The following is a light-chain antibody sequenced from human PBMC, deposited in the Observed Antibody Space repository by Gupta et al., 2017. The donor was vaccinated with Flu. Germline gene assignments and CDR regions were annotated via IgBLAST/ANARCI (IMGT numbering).Light chain of an antibody. J-gene: IGLJ1*01. V-gene: IGLV1-47*01. CDR1: SSNIGSNY. Sequence: GQRVTISCSGSSSNIGSNYVYWYQQLPGTAPKLLIYRNNQRPSGVPDRFSGSKSGTSASLAISGLRSEDEADYYCAAWDDSLRVFGTGTKVTVL. CDR2: RNN. CDR3: AAWDDSLRV.